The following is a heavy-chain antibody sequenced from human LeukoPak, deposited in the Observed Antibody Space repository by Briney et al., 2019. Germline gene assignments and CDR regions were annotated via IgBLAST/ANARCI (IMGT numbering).Heavy chain of an antibody. D-gene: IGHD6-19*01. CDR1: GGSISSYY. Sequence: SETLSLTCTVSGGSISSYYWSWIRQPPGKGLEWIGYIYYSGSTNYNPSLKSRVTISVDTSKNQFSLKLSSVTAADTAVYYCARQYRYSSGWYVDYWGQGTLATVSS. J-gene: IGHJ4*02. CDR2: IYYSGST. V-gene: IGHV4-59*08. CDR3: ARQYRYSSGWYVDY.